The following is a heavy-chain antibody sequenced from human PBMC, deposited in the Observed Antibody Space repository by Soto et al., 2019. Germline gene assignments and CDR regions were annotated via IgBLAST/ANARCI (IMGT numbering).Heavy chain of an antibody. CDR3: AKNQERELPRVIDF. CDR1: GLTFSNYA. D-gene: IGHD1-7*01. J-gene: IGHJ4*02. Sequence: EVRLLESGGGLVKPGGSLRLSCATSGLTFSNYAMRWVRQARGGGLERVQSMRGSSSTTYYADPVRGRFTISRDRSKNTLYLQMSSLRAADTALYYCAKNQERELPRVIDFWGQGTLVTVSS. V-gene: IGHV3-23*01. CDR2: MRGSSSTT.